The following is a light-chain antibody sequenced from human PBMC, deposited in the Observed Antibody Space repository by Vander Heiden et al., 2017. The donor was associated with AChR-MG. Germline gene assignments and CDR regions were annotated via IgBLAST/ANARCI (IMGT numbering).Light chain of an antibody. Sequence: QSALPQPRAVSGSPGPSVTISCTGTSSDVGGYKYVSWYPRQPGQAPNLIMYDVRTRPSGVPFRFSGSKSGNTASLTISGLQAEDDADYYCCSYAGTYWVFGGGTKLTVL. V-gene: IGLV2-11*01. CDR3: CSYAGTYWV. J-gene: IGLJ3*02. CDR2: DVR. CDR1: SSDVGGYKY.